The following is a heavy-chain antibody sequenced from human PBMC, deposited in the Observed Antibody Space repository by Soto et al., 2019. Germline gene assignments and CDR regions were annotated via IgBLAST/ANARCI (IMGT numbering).Heavy chain of an antibody. Sequence: VSVKVSCKASGYTFTGYYVHWVRQAPGQGLEWMGWINPNSGDTYLAQRFQGRVTMNRDTSIGTAYMKLRGLTSDDTAEYYCAKGGAIVATGTRVYLYNAMDVWGQGTTVTVSS. CDR3: AKGGAIVATGTRVYLYNAMDV. J-gene: IGHJ6*02. D-gene: IGHD5-12*01. CDR1: GYTFTGYY. CDR2: INPNSGDT. V-gene: IGHV1-2*02.